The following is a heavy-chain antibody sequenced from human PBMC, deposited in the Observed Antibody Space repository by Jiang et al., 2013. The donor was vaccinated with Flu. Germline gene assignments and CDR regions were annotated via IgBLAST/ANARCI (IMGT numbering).Heavy chain of an antibody. V-gene: IGHV4-61*02. D-gene: IGHD3-3*01. CDR3: AREYYDFWSGYYSPLELPEGYYYYGMDV. Sequence: GPGLVKPSQTLSLTCTVSGGSISSGSYYWSWIRQPAGKGLEWIGRIYTSGSTNYNPSLKSRVTISVDTSKNQFSLKLSSVTAADTAVYYCAREYYDFWSGYYSPLELPEGYYYYGMDVWGQGTTVTVSS. CDR2: IYTSGST. J-gene: IGHJ6*02. CDR1: GGSISSGSYY.